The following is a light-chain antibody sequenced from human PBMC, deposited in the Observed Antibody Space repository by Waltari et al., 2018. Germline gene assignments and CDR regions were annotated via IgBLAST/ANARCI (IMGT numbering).Light chain of an antibody. CDR2: EAS. V-gene: IGKV1-9*01. CDR3: QQLFAFPRT. CDR1: RNIASY. Sequence: DIQLTQSPSFLSASVGAKVTITCRASRNIASYLAWYQHEPGKSPKLLIYEASALQSGVPSRISGSGSGTEFTLTISSLQPEDFATYYCQQLFAFPRTFGQGTKLQIK. J-gene: IGKJ2*01.